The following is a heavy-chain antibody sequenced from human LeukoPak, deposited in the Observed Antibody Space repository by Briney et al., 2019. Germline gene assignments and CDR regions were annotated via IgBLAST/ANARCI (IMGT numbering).Heavy chain of an antibody. V-gene: IGHV3-23*01. CDR3: ARVGQQLGHYYYYGMDV. D-gene: IGHD6-13*01. Sequence: TGGSLRLSCAASGFTFSSYSMSWVRQAPGKGLEWVSTISYSGDSVYYADSVKGRFTISRDNSENTLFLQMNSLRAEDTAVYYCARVGQQLGHYYYYGMDVWGQGTTVTVSS. CDR1: GFTFSSYS. J-gene: IGHJ6*02. CDR2: ISYSGDSV.